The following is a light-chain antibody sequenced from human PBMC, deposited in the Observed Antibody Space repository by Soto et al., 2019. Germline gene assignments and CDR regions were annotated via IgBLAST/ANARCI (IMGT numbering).Light chain of an antibody. J-gene: IGLJ3*02. CDR3: ESWDSHTRV. V-gene: IGLV4-60*03. Sequence: QAVLTQPSSASASLGSSVSLTCTLSSGHSFYVIAWHQQQPGTAPRYLMKLEGSGNYNKGSGVPERFSGSSSGADRYLTISNLQSEDEGDYYCESWDSHTRVFGGGTKLTVL. CDR1: SGHSFYV. CDR2: LEGSGNY.